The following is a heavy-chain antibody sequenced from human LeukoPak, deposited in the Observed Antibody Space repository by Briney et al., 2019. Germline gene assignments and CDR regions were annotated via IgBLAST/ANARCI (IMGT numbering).Heavy chain of an antibody. Sequence: SETLSLTCAVYGGSFSGYYWSWIRQPPGKGLEWIGEINHSGSTDYNPSLKSRVTISVDTSKNQFSLKLSSVTAADTAVYYCARRKRDWLLYPGSKTSQSYYFDYWGQGTLVTVSS. CDR2: INHSGST. CDR1: GGSFSGYY. V-gene: IGHV4-34*01. D-gene: IGHD3-9*01. CDR3: ARRKRDWLLYPGSKTSQSYYFDY. J-gene: IGHJ4*02.